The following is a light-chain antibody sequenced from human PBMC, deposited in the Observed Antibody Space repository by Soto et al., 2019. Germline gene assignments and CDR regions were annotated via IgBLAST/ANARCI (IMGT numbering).Light chain of an antibody. V-gene: IGKV3-20*01. Sequence: ENVLTQSPGTLSLSPGERATLSCRASQSVSSSYLAWYQQKPGQAPRLLIYGASSRATGIPERFSGSGSGTDFTLTISRLEPEDFAMYYCHQYGSSPPVTFGQGTRLEIK. J-gene: IGKJ5*01. CDR2: GAS. CDR3: HQYGSSPPVT. CDR1: QSVSSSY.